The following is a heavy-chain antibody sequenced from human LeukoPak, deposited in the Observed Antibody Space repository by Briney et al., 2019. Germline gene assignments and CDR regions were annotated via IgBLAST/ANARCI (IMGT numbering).Heavy chain of an antibody. J-gene: IGHJ4*02. CDR3: ARHLDWAFDY. Sequence: GGSLRLSCAASGFTFNKFWMTWARQAPGKGLEWVANINPDGSDKHHVDPVKGRFRISRDNAENSLYLQMDSLRAEDTAVYYCARHLDWAFDYWGQGTLVTVSS. D-gene: IGHD2-21*01. CDR1: GFTFNKFW. CDR2: INPDGSDK. V-gene: IGHV3-7*01.